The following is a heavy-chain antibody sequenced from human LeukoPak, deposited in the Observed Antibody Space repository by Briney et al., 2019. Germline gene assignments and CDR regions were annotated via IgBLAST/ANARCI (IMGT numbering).Heavy chain of an antibody. Sequence: GSSVKVSCKASGGTFSSYAISWVRQAPGQGLEWMGRIIPIFGTANYAQKLQGRVTMTTDTSTSTAYMELRSLGSDDTAVYYCARDRRNILTGQPTDYWGQGTLVTASS. CDR1: GGTFSSYA. J-gene: IGHJ4*02. CDR3: ARDRRNILTGQPTDY. CDR2: IIPIFGTA. V-gene: IGHV1-69*05. D-gene: IGHD3-9*01.